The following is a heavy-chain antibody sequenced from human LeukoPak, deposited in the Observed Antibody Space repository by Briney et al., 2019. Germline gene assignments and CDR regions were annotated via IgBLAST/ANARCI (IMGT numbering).Heavy chain of an antibody. J-gene: IGHJ4*02. CDR2: FKSKTAGGTI. CDR1: GFTFSNAW. CDR3: TTGESMVGSTIHIRWAD. Sequence: GGSLRLSCAASGFTFSNAWMTWVRQAPGKGLEWVGRFKSKTAGGTIDYAAPVKGRFTISRDDSKNTLYLQMNSLKTEDTAVYYCTTGESMVGSTIHIRWADWGQGTLVTVSS. V-gene: IGHV3-15*01. D-gene: IGHD1-26*01.